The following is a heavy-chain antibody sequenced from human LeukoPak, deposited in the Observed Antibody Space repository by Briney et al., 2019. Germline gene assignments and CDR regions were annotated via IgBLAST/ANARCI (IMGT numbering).Heavy chain of an antibody. Sequence: GGSLRLSCAASGFTFSSYAMHWVRQAPGKGLEWVAVISYDGSNKYYADSVKGRFTISRDNSKNTLYLQMNSLRAEDTAVYYCARYPVETSVPAAIFDYWGQGTLVTVSS. V-gene: IGHV3-30*01. CDR2: ISYDGSNK. CDR3: ARYPVETSVPAAIFDY. D-gene: IGHD2-2*01. J-gene: IGHJ4*02. CDR1: GFTFSSYA.